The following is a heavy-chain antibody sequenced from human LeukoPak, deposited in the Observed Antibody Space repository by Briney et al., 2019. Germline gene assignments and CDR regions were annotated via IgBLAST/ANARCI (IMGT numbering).Heavy chain of an antibody. CDR1: GFTLSSNA. J-gene: IGHJ4*02. CDR3: AKGLSVASSFFDY. Sequence: GGSLRLSCAASGFTLSSNAMSWVRQAPGKGLEWVSYITGSGGRTLYADSVKGRFTVSRDNSKNTLYLQMNSLRAEGTAVYYCAKGLSVASSFFDYWGQGTLVTVSS. D-gene: IGHD2-15*01. CDR2: ITGSGGRT. V-gene: IGHV3-23*01.